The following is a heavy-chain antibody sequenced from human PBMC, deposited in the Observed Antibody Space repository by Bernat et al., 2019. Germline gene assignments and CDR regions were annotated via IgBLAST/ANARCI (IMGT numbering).Heavy chain of an antibody. CDR2: ISSSSSYT. Sequence: QVQLVESGGGVVKPGGSLRLSCAASGFTFSDYYMSWIRQAPGKGLEWVSYISSSSSYTNYADSVKGRFTISRDNAKNSLYLQMNSLRAEDTAVYYCARVGGVVVPAARDQYYYYYGMDVWGQGTTVTVSS. V-gene: IGHV3-11*06. CDR1: GFTFSDYY. CDR3: ARVGGVVVPAARDQYYYYYGMDV. D-gene: IGHD2-2*01. J-gene: IGHJ6*02.